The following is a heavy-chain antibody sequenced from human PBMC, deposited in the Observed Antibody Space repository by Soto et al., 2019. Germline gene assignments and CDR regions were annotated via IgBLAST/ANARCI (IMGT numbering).Heavy chain of an antibody. Sequence: GGSLRLSCAASGFTFSDAWMNWVRQAPGKGLEWVGRIKRNTDGGTTDYAAPVKGRFTISRDDSKKTLYLELHSLKTEDTSMYYCTTDAGRSPGDSRGITVAGIDYFYYYGMDVWGQGTTVTVSS. CDR1: GFTFSDAW. J-gene: IGHJ6*02. CDR3: TTDAGRSPGDSRGITVAGIDYFYYYGMDV. CDR2: IKRNTDGGTT. V-gene: IGHV3-15*07. D-gene: IGHD6-19*01.